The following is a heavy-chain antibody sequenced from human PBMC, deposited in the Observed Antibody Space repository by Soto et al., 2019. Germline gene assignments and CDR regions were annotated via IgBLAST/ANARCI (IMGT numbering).Heavy chain of an antibody. CDR1: GYTITGYY. CDR3: ARGRRIAVASKTWFDP. D-gene: IGHD6-19*01. CDR2: INPNSGGT. Sequence: ASVKVSCKASGYTITGYYMHWVRQAPGQGLEWMGWINPNSGGTNYAQKFQGWVTMTRDTSISTAYMELSRLRSDDTAVYYCARGRRIAVASKTWFDPWGQGTLVTVSS. V-gene: IGHV1-2*04. J-gene: IGHJ5*02.